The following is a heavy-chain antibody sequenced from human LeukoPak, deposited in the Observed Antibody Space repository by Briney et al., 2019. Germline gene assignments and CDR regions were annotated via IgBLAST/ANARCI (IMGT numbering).Heavy chain of an antibody. V-gene: IGHV5-51*01. CDR3: ARHPRGDNSTLYIDY. CDR2: IYPDDSDT. D-gene: IGHD1-1*01. Sequence: GESLKISCKGSGYSFAIYWIGWVRQMPGKGLEWMGIIYPDDSDTRYNPSLQGQVTISADKSISTAYLQCSSLKASDTAMYYCARHPRGDNSTLYIDYWGQGTLVTVSS. CDR1: GYSFAIYW. J-gene: IGHJ4*02.